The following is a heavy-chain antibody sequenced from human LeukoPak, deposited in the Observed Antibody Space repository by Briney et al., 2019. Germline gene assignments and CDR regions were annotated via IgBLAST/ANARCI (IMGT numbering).Heavy chain of an antibody. D-gene: IGHD2-21*01. Sequence: ASVKVSCKVSGYTLTELSMHWVRQAPGKGLEWMGGFDPEDGETIYAQKFQGRVTMTEDTSTDTAYMELSSLRSEDTAVYYCATSEPYCGGDCHHWYFDYWGQGTLVTVSS. V-gene: IGHV1-24*01. J-gene: IGHJ4*02. CDR3: ATSEPYCGGDCHHWYFDY. CDR1: GYTLTELS. CDR2: FDPEDGET.